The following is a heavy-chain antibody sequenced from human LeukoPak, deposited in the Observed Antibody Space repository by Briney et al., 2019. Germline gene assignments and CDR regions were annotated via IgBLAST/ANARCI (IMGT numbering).Heavy chain of an antibody. CDR2: VNSDGSST. CDR1: GFTFSNYW. V-gene: IGHV3-74*01. Sequence: PGGSLRLSCATSGFTFSNYWMHWVRQGPGKGLVWVSRVNSDGSSTSYADSVKGRFTISRDNAKNTLYLQMNSLRAEDTAVYYCARGGSYSNYYFDYWGQGTLVTVSS. D-gene: IGHD4-11*01. J-gene: IGHJ4*02. CDR3: ARGGSYSNYYFDY.